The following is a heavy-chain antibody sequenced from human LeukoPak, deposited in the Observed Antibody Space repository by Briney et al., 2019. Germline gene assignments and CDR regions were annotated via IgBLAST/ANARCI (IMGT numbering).Heavy chain of an antibody. D-gene: IGHD2-2*02. CDR1: GYTFTSYD. CDR2: MNPNSGNT. J-gene: IGHJ3*02. CDR3: ARLGYCSSTSCYKADAFDI. Sequence: ASVKVSCKASGYTFTSYDINWVRQATGQGLEWMGWMNPNSGNTGYAQKFQGRVTMTRNTSISTAYMELSSLRSEDTAVYYCARLGYCSSTSCYKADAFDIWGQGTMVTVSS. V-gene: IGHV1-8*01.